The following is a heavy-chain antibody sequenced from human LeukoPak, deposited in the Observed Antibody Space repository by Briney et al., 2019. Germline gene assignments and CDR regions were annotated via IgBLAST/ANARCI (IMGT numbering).Heavy chain of an antibody. CDR3: ATQGTGSGSYYPYYFDY. CDR1: GYTFTSYY. CDR2: INPSGGST. J-gene: IGHJ4*02. V-gene: IGHV1-46*01. Sequence: ASVKVSCKASGYTFTSYYMHWVRQAPGQGLEWMGIINPSGGSTSYAQKFQGRVTITADESTSTAYMELSSLRSEDTAVYYCATQGTGSGSYYPYYFDYWGQGTLVTVSS. D-gene: IGHD3-10*01.